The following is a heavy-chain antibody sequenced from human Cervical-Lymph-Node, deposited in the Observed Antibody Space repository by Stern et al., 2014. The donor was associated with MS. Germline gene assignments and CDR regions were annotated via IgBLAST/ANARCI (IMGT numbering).Heavy chain of an antibody. D-gene: IGHD2-15*01. CDR2: IKPNTGVK. CDR1: GYTFTGFF. Sequence: VQLVESGAEVKKPGASVKVSCTASGYTFTGFFLHWVRQAPGQGLEWVGWIKPNTGVKKSAQKFQGWVTLTRATSRNTVYMELNRLKSDDTAVFYCARGYPFFDNWGQGPLVTVSS. V-gene: IGHV1-2*04. CDR3: ARGYPFFDN. J-gene: IGHJ4*02.